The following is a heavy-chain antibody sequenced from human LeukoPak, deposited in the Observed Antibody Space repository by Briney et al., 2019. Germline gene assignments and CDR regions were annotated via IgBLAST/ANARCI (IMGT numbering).Heavy chain of an antibody. Sequence: GGSLRLSCAASGFTFSSNYMSWVRQAPGKGLEWVSVIYSGGSTYYADSVTGRFTISRDNSKNTLYLQMNSLRAEDTAVYYCARGSGSYYGGYYFDYWGQGTLVTVSS. D-gene: IGHD1-26*01. V-gene: IGHV3-53*01. J-gene: IGHJ4*02. CDR3: ARGSGSYYGGYYFDY. CDR1: GFTFSSNY. CDR2: IYSGGST.